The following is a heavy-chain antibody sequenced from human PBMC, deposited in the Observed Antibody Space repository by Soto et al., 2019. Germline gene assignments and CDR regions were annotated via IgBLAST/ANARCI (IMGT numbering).Heavy chain of an antibody. CDR3: ARQTYYGSGSYSYYYYYGMDV. D-gene: IGHD3-10*01. V-gene: IGHV4-30-4*01. J-gene: IGHJ6*02. CDR2: IYYSGSI. CDR1: GGSISSGDYY. Sequence: SETLSLTCTVSGGSISSGDYYWSWIRHPPGKGMEWIGYIYYSGSIYYNPSLKSRVTISVDTSKNQFSLKLSSVTAADTAVYYCARQTYYGSGSYSYYYYYGMDVWGQGTTVT.